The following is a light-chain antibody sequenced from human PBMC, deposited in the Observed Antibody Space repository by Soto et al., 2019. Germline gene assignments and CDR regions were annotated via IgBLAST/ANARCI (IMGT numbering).Light chain of an antibody. CDR1: SSVSSRD. Sequence: TVLTQSPDTLSLSPGGRATLSCRASSSVSSRDLAWYQQKPGQGPRLLMYGASNRATGITDRFGGSGSGTGFTRPISRLEPEDSAVYYCHQFGDSPLTFGGGTKVEIK. CDR2: GAS. J-gene: IGKJ4*01. V-gene: IGKV3-20*01. CDR3: HQFGDSPLT.